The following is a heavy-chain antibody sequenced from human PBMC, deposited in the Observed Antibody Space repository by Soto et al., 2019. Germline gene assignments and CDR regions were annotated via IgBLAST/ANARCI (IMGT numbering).Heavy chain of an antibody. D-gene: IGHD5-12*01. CDR2: ISYDGNTK. V-gene: IGHV3-30-3*01. Sequence: QVQLVESGGGVVQPGRSLRLSCAASGFIFSGYAMHWFRQAPGKGLEWVAVISYDGNTKYYADSVKGRFTVSRDNSRNTLYVQMNNLSAEDTAMYYCAKETSAYEIDYWGQGTLVNVSS. J-gene: IGHJ4*02. CDR1: GFIFSGYA. CDR3: AKETSAYEIDY.